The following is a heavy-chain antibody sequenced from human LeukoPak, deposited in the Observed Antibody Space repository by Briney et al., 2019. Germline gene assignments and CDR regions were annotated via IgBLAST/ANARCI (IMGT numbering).Heavy chain of an antibody. CDR1: AFTFDDYA. J-gene: IGHJ5*02. D-gene: IGHD6-19*01. V-gene: IGHV3-9*03. CDR3: AKGNRQWLNLNWFDP. Sequence: GRSLRLSCAASAFTFDDYAMHWVRQAPGKGLEWVSGISWNSGSIGYADSVKGRFTISRDNAKNSLYLQMNSLRAEDMALYYCAKGNRQWLNLNWFDPWGQGTLVTVSS. CDR2: ISWNSGSI.